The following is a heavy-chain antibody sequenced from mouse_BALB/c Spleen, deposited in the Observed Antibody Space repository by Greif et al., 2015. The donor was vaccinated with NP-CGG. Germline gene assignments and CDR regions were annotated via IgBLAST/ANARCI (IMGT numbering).Heavy chain of an antibody. CDR1: GFNIKDTY. V-gene: IGHV14-3*02. D-gene: IGHD4-1*01. CDR2: IDPANGNT. CDR3: ANWDWYFDV. Sequence: EVQGVESGAELVKPGASVKLSCTASGFNIKDTYMHWVKQRPEQGLEWIGRIDPANGNTKYDPKFQGKATITADTSSNTACLQLGSLTSEDTAVYYCANWDWYFDVWGAGTTVTVSS. J-gene: IGHJ1*01.